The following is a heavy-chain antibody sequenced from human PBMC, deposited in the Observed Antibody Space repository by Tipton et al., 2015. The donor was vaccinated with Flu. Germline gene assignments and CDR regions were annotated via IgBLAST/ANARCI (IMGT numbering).Heavy chain of an antibody. D-gene: IGHD3-16*01. Sequence: TLSLTCTVPGGSISSYYWSWIRQPAGKGLEWIGRIYTSGSTNYNPSLKSRVTISVDTSKNQFSLKLSSVTAADTAVYYCARERLEPIGNMDVWGKGTTVTVSS. J-gene: IGHJ6*03. CDR1: GGSISSYY. V-gene: IGHV4-4*07. CDR3: ARERLEPIGNMDV. CDR2: IYTSGST.